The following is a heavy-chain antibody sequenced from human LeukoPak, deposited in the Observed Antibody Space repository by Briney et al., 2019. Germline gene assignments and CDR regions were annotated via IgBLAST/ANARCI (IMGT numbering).Heavy chain of an antibody. CDR3: ARYAVAGTQRDYYYGMDV. CDR2: IYHSGST. J-gene: IGHJ6*02. CDR1: GGTFNDYY. V-gene: IGHV4-34*01. Sequence: SETLSLTCAVYGGTFNDYYWSWIRQSPGKGLEWIGEIYHSGSTNYNPSLKSRVAISVDKSKNQFSLKLSSVTAADTAVYYCARYAVAGTQRDYYYGMDVWGQGTTVTVYS. D-gene: IGHD6-19*01.